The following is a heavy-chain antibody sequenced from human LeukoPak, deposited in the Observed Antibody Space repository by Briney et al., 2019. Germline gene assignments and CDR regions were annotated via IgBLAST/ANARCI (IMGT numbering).Heavy chain of an antibody. CDR1: GFTFCSCA. CDR3: VKDLSGWYSFEY. J-gene: IGHJ4*02. Sequence: PGGSLRLSCSASGFTFCSCAMHWVRQAPGMGLEYVSGINDYGTITHYGDSVRGRVTISRDDTKNTVHLEMSSLRAEDTAVYYCVKDLSGWYSFEYWGQGTLVTVSS. D-gene: IGHD6-19*01. CDR2: INDYGTIT. V-gene: IGHV3-64D*09.